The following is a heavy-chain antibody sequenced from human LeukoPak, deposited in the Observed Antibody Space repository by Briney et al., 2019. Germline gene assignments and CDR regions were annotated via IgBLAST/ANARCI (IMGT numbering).Heavy chain of an antibody. Sequence: GGSLRLSCAASGFTFSSYGMHWGRQAPGKGLEWVSYISSSGSTIYYADSVKGRFTISRDNAKNTLYRQMNSLRAEDTAVYYCAELGITMIGGVWGKGTTVTISS. D-gene: IGHD3-10*02. CDR2: ISSSGSTI. CDR3: AELGITMIGGV. J-gene: IGHJ6*04. V-gene: IGHV3-48*04. CDR1: GFTFSSYG.